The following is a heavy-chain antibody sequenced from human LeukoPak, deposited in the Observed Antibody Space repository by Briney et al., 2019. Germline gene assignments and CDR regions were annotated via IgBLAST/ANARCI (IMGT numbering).Heavy chain of an antibody. V-gene: IGHV4-34*01. CDR1: GGSFSGYY. D-gene: IGHD6-19*01. J-gene: IGHJ4*02. Sequence: TSETLSLTCAVYGGSFSGYYWSWIRQPPGKGLEWIGEINHSGSTNYNPSLKSRVTISVDTSKNQFFLKLSSVTAADTAVYYCARSEVNSSGWYKGYWGQGTLVTVSS. CDR3: ARSEVNSSGWYKGY. CDR2: INHSGST.